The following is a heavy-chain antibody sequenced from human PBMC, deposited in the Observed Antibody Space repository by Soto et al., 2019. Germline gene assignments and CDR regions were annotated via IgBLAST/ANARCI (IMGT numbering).Heavy chain of an antibody. V-gene: IGHV3-15*07. D-gene: IGHD3-10*01. J-gene: IGHJ6*02. CDR2: IKSKTDGGTT. CDR1: GFTFSNAW. CDR3: TTGGTMVRGGSNRDYYYYYGMDV. Sequence: PGGSLRLSCAASGFTFSNAWMNWVRQAPGKGLEWVGRIKSKTDGGTTDYAAPVKGRFTISRDDSKNTLYLQMNSLKTEDTAVYYCTTGGTMVRGGSNRDYYYYYGMDVWGQGTTVTVSS.